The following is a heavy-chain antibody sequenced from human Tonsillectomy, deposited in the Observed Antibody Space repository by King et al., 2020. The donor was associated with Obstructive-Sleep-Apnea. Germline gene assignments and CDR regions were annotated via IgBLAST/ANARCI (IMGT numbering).Heavy chain of an antibody. J-gene: IGHJ4*02. CDR3: ARDSSGWGFDY. V-gene: IGHV3-33*01. D-gene: IGHD6-19*01. CDR2: IWYDGSNK. CDR1: GFTFSSYG. Sequence: VQLVESGGGVVQPGRSLRLSCAASGFTFSSYGMHWVRQAPGKGLEWVAVIWYDGSNKYYADSVKGRFTISRDNSKNTLYLQMNSLGAEDTAVYYCARDSSGWGFDYWGQGTLVTVSS.